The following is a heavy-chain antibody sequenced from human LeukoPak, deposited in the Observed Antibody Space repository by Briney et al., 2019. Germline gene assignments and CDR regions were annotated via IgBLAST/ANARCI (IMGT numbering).Heavy chain of an antibody. CDR1: GFAFNLYE. CDR3: VREGEYCTGGRCYSVPFEY. CDR2: ISGNGGTT. Sequence: TGGSLRLSCSASGFAFNLYEMHWVRQAPGKGLQYVSAISGNGGTTYHADSVKGRFTISRDNSKDTMYLQMGSLRAEDTAVYYCVREGEYCTGGRCYSVPFEYWGQGTLVTVSS. J-gene: IGHJ4*02. D-gene: IGHD2-15*01. V-gene: IGHV3-64D*06.